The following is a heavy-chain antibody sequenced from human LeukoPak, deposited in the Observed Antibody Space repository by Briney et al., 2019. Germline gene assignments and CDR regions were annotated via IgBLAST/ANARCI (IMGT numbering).Heavy chain of an antibody. J-gene: IGHJ6*01. V-gene: IGHV3-9*01. CDR3: AKGNRDSSGFYYYYGMDV. Sequence: PGRSLRLSCAASGFTFDDYAMFWVRHAPGKGLEWVSGISWNSQNIGYAASVQGRFTISRDNAKNSLYLQMNSLRAEDTAFYYCAKGNRDSSGFYYYYGMDVWGQGTTVTVSS. D-gene: IGHD3-22*01. CDR2: ISWNSQNI. CDR1: GFTFDDYA.